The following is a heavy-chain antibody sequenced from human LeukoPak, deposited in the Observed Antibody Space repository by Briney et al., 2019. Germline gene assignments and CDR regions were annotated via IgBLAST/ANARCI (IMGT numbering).Heavy chain of an antibody. V-gene: IGHV4-39*07. CDR3: ARRWDYYDSSGYMNWFDP. CDR2: IYYSGST. D-gene: IGHD3-22*01. CDR1: GGSISSSSYY. J-gene: IGHJ5*02. Sequence: ETLSLTCTVSGGSISSSSYYWGWIRQPPGKGLEWIGSIYYSGSTYYNPSLKSRVTISVDTSKNQFSLKLSSVTAADTAVYYCARRWDYYDSSGYMNWFDPWGQGTLVTVSS.